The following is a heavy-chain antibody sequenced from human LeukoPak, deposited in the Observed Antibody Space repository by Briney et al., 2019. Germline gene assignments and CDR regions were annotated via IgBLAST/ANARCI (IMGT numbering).Heavy chain of an antibody. D-gene: IGHD4-17*01. Sequence: SETLSLTCTVSGGSISSNSYYWGWIRQPPGKGLEWIGSIYYSGSTYYNPCLKSRVTISVDTSKNQFSLKLSSVTAADTAVYYCARDESTVTTGDYWGQGTLVTVSS. CDR1: GGSISSNSYY. CDR2: IYYSGST. CDR3: ARDESTVTTGDY. V-gene: IGHV4-39*07. J-gene: IGHJ4*02.